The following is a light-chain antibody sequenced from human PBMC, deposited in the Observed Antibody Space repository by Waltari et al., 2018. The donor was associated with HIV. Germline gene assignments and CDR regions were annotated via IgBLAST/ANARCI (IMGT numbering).Light chain of an antibody. Sequence: DIVMTQSPDSLAVSLGERATINCKSSQTVFYTSNNKNYLAWYQQKPGQPPKLLIYWASMRDSGVPDRSSGSGSGTDFTLTISRLQTEDVAVYYCQQYYSSPPYTFGQGTKLEIK. V-gene: IGKV4-1*01. CDR2: WAS. J-gene: IGKJ2*01. CDR1: QTVFYTSNNKNY. CDR3: QQYYSSPPYT.